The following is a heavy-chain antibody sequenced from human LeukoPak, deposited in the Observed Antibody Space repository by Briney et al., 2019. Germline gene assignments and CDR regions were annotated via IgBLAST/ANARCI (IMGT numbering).Heavy chain of an antibody. CDR3: AKDGASGISSAGTPFDY. V-gene: IGHV3-30*18. J-gene: IGHJ4*02. CDR2: ISYDGNNK. D-gene: IGHD6-13*01. Sequence: PGRSLRLSCAASGFTFSSYGMHWVRQAPGKGLEWVAVISYDGNNKYYADSVKGRITISRDNSKNTLYLQMNSLRIEDTALYYCAKDGASGISSAGTPFDYWGQGILVTVSS. CDR1: GFTFSSYG.